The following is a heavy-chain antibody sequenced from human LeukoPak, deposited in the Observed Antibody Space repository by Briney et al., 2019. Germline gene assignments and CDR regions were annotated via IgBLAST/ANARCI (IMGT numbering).Heavy chain of an antibody. CDR1: GGSISSYY. J-gene: IGHJ5*02. D-gene: IGHD6-6*01. V-gene: IGHV4-4*09. Sequence: SETLSLTCTVSGGSISSYYWSWIRQPPGKGLEWIGYIYTSGSTNYNPSLKSRVTISVDTSKNQFSLKLSSVTAADTAVSYCARRGIAARHGWFDLWGQGTLVTVSS. CDR2: IYTSGST. CDR3: ARRGIAARHGWFDL.